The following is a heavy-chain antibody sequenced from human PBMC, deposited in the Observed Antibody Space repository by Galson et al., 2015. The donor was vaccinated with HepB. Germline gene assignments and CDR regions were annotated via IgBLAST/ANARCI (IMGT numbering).Heavy chain of an antibody. D-gene: IGHD4-11*01. Sequence: SVKVSCKASGYTFTSYGISWVRQAPGQGLEWMGWISAYNGNTNYAQKLQGRVTMTTDTSTSTAYMELRSLRSDDTAVYYCARFEDRNYGSCWFDPWGQGTLVTVSS. CDR2: ISAYNGNT. CDR1: GYTFTSYG. J-gene: IGHJ5*02. V-gene: IGHV1-18*04. CDR3: ARFEDRNYGSCWFDP.